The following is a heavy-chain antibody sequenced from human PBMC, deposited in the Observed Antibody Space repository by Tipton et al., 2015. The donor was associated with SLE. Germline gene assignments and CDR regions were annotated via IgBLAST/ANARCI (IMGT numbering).Heavy chain of an antibody. D-gene: IGHD2-15*01. Sequence: QLVQSGAEEKKPGESLKISCKGSGYSFTTYWIGWVRQMPGKGLEWMGIIYPGDSETRYSPSFQGQVTISVDKSISTAYLQWSSLKASDSAIYYCARLGYGCSGGRCFGVDVWGQGTTVSVSS. CDR2: IYPGDSET. J-gene: IGHJ6*02. CDR1: GYSFTTYW. V-gene: IGHV5-51*03. CDR3: ARLGYGCSGGRCFGVDV.